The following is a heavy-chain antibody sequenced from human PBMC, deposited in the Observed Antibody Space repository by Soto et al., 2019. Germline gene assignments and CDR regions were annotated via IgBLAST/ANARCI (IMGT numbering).Heavy chain of an antibody. V-gene: IGHV4-34*01. CDR1: GGSFSGYY. J-gene: IGHJ4*02. CDR3: ARGPIVVVVAAFPAIIPFDY. CDR2: INHSGST. D-gene: IGHD2-15*01. Sequence: SETLSLTCAVYGGSFSGYYWSWIRQPPGKGLEWIGEINHSGSTNYNPSLKSRVTISVDTSKNQFSLKLSSVTAADTAVYYCARGPIVVVVAAFPAIIPFDYWGQGTLVTVSS.